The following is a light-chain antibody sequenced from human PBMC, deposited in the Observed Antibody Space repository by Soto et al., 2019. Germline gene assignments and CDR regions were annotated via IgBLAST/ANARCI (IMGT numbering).Light chain of an antibody. CDR2: EVS. Sequence: QSALTQPASVSGSPGQSITISCTGTSSDVGGYNYVSWFQQSPGKAPKVMIYEVSKRPSGVPDRFSGSKSGNTASLTVSGLQAEDEADYYCSSFAGRNNVVFGGGTKLTVL. CDR3: SSFAGRNNVV. CDR1: SSDVGGYNY. J-gene: IGLJ2*01. V-gene: IGLV2-8*01.